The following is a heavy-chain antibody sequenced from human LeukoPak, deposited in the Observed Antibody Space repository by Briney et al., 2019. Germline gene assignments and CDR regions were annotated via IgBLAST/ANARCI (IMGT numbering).Heavy chain of an antibody. V-gene: IGHV3-23*01. CDR1: GFTFSSYA. D-gene: IGHD6-19*01. CDR2: IGASGGGT. CDR3: ASSSSGWYTFDY. Sequence: QPGGSLRLSCAASGFTFSSYAMSWVRQAPGKGLEWISVIGASGGGTFYADSVKGRFTISRDNSKNTLYLQMNSLRAEDTAVYYCASSSSGWYTFDYWAQGTLVTVSS. J-gene: IGHJ4*02.